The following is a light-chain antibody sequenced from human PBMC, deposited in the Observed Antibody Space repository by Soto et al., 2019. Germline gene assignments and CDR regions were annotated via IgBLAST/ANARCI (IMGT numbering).Light chain of an antibody. CDR3: QQYNSFAPYS. CDR1: QSISFW. CDR2: DAS. V-gene: IGKV1-5*01. Sequence: TQSPGTLSLSPGERVTLSCRASQSISFWLAWYQQKPGKAPKHLIYDASTLYSGVPSRFSGSRSGTEFTLTISSLQPDDFASYYCQQYNSFAPYSFGQGTKLEI. J-gene: IGKJ2*03.